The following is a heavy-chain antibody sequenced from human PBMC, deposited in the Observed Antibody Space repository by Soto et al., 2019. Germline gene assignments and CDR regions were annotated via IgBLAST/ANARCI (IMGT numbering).Heavy chain of an antibody. Sequence: SETLSLTCTVSGGSISSGDYYWNWIRQPPGKGLEWIGYIYYTGTTKYNPSLKSRATLSVDTAKNRFSLNLTSLTAADTAVYYCARGDWFHPWGQGTLVTVS. CDR3: ARGDWFHP. CDR2: IYYTGTT. J-gene: IGHJ5*02. V-gene: IGHV4-30-4*01. CDR1: GGSISSGDYY.